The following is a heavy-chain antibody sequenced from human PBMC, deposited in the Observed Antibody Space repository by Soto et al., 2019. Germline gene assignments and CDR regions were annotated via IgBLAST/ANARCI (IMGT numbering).Heavy chain of an antibody. CDR2: IKPDGSEK. V-gene: IGHV3-7*04. CDR1: GFKFRTYW. J-gene: IGHJ6*02. CDR3: ARGHYGMDV. Sequence: EVQLVESGGGLVQPGGSLRLSCATSGFKFRTYWMTWVRQGPGKGLEWVASIKPDGSEKYYVDSVKGRFTISRDNAKNSMYLHMNSLRAEDTSVYSCARGHYGMDVWGQGTTVTVSS.